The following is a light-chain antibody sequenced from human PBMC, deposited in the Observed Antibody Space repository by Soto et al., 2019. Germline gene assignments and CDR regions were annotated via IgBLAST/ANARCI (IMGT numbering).Light chain of an antibody. CDR2: DAS. CDR3: QQYNSYST. Sequence: DIQMTQSPSSLSASVGDRVTITCRASQSISRFLAWYQQKPGKVPKLLIYDASSLESGVPSRFSGSGSGTEFTLTISSLQPDDFATYYRQQYNSYSTFGGGTKVDIK. V-gene: IGKV1-5*01. CDR1: QSISRF. J-gene: IGKJ4*01.